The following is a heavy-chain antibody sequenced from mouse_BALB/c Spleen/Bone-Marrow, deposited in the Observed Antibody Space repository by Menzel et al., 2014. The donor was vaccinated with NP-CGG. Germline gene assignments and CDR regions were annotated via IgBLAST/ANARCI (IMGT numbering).Heavy chain of an antibody. Sequence: VQLKESGGGLVQPGGSLRLSCAPSGFTFTDYYMSWVRQPPGKALEWLGFIRNKANGYTTEYSASVKGRFTISRDNSQSILYLQMNTLRAEDSATYYCARDVGNYVRFAYWGQGTLVTVSA. V-gene: IGHV7-3*02. CDR3: ARDVGNYVRFAY. CDR2: IRNKANGYTT. J-gene: IGHJ3*01. CDR1: GFTFTDYY. D-gene: IGHD2-1*01.